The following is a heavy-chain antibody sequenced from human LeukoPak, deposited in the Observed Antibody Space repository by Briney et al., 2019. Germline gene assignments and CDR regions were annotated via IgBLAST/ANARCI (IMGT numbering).Heavy chain of an antibody. V-gene: IGHV3-53*01. Sequence: PGGSLRLSCAASGFTVSSNYMSWVRQAPGKGLEWVSVIYSGGSTYYADSVKGRFTISRDNSKNTLYLQMNSLRAEDTAVYYCAKDQDRPTAMITNWGQRTLVTVSS. D-gene: IGHD5-18*01. CDR2: IYSGGST. CDR1: GFTVSSNY. J-gene: IGHJ4*02. CDR3: AKDQDRPTAMITN.